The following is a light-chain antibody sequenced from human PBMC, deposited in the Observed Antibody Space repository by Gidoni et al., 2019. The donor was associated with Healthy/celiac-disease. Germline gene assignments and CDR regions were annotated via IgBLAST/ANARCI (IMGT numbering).Light chain of an antibody. CDR2: DVS. J-gene: IGLJ1*01. V-gene: IGLV2-14*03. Sequence: QSALPQPASVSGSPGQSITISCTGTSSDVGGYNYVSWYQQHPGKAPKLMIYDVSNRPSGVSNRFSGSKSGNTASLTISGLQAEDEADYYCSSYTSSSLSYVFGTGTKVTVL. CDR1: SSDVGGYNY. CDR3: SSYTSSSLSYV.